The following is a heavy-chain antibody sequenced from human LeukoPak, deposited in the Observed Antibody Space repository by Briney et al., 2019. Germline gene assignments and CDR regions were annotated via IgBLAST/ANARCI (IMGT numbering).Heavy chain of an antibody. CDR3: ARVGYCSGGSCSDDAFDI. V-gene: IGHV4-39*07. J-gene: IGHJ3*02. Sequence: PSETLSLTCTVSGGSISSSSYYWGWIRQPPGKGLEWIGSIYYSGSTYYNPSLKSRVTISVDTSKNQFSLKLSSVTAADTAVYYCARVGYCSGGSCSDDAFDIWGQGTMVTVSS. D-gene: IGHD2-15*01. CDR2: IYYSGST. CDR1: GGSISSSSYY.